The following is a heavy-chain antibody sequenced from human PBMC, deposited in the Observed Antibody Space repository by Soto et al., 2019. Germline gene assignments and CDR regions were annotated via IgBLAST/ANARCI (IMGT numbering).Heavy chain of an antibody. V-gene: IGHV3-74*01. J-gene: IGHJ3*02. D-gene: IGHD2-2*01. CDR3: AAWSNIVPVPPADAFDI. Sequence: EVQLVESGGGLVQPGGSLRLSCVASGFTFTNYWMNWVRQVPGKGLVWVSRINPDGSDTGYADSVKGRFTASRDNAKNTLYLQMNSLRDEDTAVYYCAAWSNIVPVPPADAFDIWGQGTMVTVSS. CDR2: INPDGSDT. CDR1: GFTFTNYW.